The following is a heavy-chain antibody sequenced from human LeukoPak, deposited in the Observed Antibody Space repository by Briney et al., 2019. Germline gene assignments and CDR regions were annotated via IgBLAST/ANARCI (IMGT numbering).Heavy chain of an antibody. J-gene: IGHJ4*02. CDR1: GFTFSDYY. CDR2: ISSSGSII. Sequence: GGSLRLSCAASGFTFSDYYMSWIRQAPGKGLEWVSYISSSGSIIYYADSVKGRFTISRDNAKNSLYLQMNSLRAEDTAVYYCARDRPYYYDSSGYGIDYWGQGTLVTVSS. V-gene: IGHV3-11*01. CDR3: ARDRPYYYDSSGYGIDY. D-gene: IGHD3-22*01.